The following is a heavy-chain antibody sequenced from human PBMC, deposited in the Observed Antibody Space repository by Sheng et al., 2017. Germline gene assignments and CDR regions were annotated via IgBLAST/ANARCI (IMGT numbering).Heavy chain of an antibody. J-gene: IGHJ4*02. V-gene: IGHV3-30*10. CDR1: GFTFSNYY. CDR3: ARGLSSSGWYVGVY. Sequence: QVQLVESGEAWSSLGGPLRLSCAASGFTFSNYYMHWVRQAPGRGLEWVALISYDGSIKYYTDSVKGRFTISRDNSKNTLYLQMNSLRPEDTAVYHCARGLSSSGWYVGVYWGQGTLVTVSS. CDR2: ISYDGSIK. D-gene: IGHD6-19*01.